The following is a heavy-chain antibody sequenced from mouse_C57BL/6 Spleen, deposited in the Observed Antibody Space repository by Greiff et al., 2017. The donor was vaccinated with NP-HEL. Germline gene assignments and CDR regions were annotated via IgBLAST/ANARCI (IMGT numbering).Heavy chain of an antibody. V-gene: IGHV5-4*03. CDR2: ISDGGSYT. J-gene: IGHJ3*01. CDR3: ARGGKAKGWFAY. Sequence: EVMLVESGGGLVKPGGSLKLSCAASGFTFSSYAMSWVRQTPEQRLEWVATISDGGSYTYYPDNVKGRFTISRDNAKNNLYLQMSHLKSEDTAMYYCARGGKAKGWFAYWGQGTLVTVAA. CDR1: GFTFSSYA.